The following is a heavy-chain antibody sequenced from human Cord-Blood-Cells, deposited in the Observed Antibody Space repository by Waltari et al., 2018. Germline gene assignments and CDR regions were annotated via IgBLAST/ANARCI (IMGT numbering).Heavy chain of an antibody. CDR2: IYHSGNT. Sequence: QVQLQESGPGLVKPSETLSLTCAVSGYSLSSGYYWGWIRQPPGKGLEWIGSIYHSGNTYYNPSLKSRVTISVDTSKNQFSLKLSSVTAADTAVYYCARDPRQLGFDYWGQGTLVTVSS. CDR3: ARDPRQLGFDY. V-gene: IGHV4-38-2*02. D-gene: IGHD6-6*01. CDR1: GYSLSSGYY. J-gene: IGHJ4*02.